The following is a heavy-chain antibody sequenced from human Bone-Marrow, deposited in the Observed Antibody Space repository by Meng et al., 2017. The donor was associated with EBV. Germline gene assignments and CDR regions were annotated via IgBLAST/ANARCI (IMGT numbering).Heavy chain of an antibody. J-gene: IGHJ5*02. V-gene: IGHV1-18*01. D-gene: IGHD2-15*01. Sequence: QVLLVQSGAEVKKPGASVKVSCKASGYTFTSYGISWVRQAPGQGLEWMGWISAYNGNTNYAQKLQGRVTMTTDTSTSTAYMELRSLRSDDTAVYYCARDQVVVVVAAPGWFDPWGQGTLVTVSS. CDR2: ISAYNGNT. CDR3: ARDQVVVVVAAPGWFDP. CDR1: GYTFTSYG.